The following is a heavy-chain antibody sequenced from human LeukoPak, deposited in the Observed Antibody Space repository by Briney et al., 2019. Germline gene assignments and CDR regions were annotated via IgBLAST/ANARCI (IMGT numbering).Heavy chain of an antibody. D-gene: IGHD3-10*01. CDR3: ARDRSITLVRGADY. Sequence: GSLRLSCAASGFTFSSYAMHWVRQAPGKGLEWVAVISYDGSNKYYADSVKGRFTISRDNSKNTLYLQMNSLRAEDTAVYYCARDRSITLVRGADYWGQGTLLTVSS. CDR1: GFTFSSYA. V-gene: IGHV3-30*04. CDR2: ISYDGSNK. J-gene: IGHJ4*02.